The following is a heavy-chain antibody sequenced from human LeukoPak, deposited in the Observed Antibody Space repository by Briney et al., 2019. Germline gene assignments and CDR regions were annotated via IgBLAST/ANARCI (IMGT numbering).Heavy chain of an antibody. J-gene: IGHJ6*03. CDR3: ARDARYYGSGSYFMDV. V-gene: IGHV3-21*01. CDR2: ISSSSSYI. CDR1: GFTFSSYS. D-gene: IGHD3-10*01. Sequence: GGSLRLSCAASGFTFSSYSMNWVRQAPGKGLEWVSSISSSSSYIYYADSVKGRFTISRDNAKNSLYLQMNSLRAEDTAVYYCARDARYYGSGSYFMDVWGKGTTVTVSS.